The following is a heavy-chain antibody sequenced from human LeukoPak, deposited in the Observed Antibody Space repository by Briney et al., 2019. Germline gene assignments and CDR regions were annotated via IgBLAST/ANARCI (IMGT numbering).Heavy chain of an antibody. D-gene: IGHD3-22*01. CDR3: ARECIDGYYESSGYDL. CDR1: GFTLSSYC. Sequence: AESLTLSCAVSGFTLSSYCMSWVRQPPGKGLEWVANINYDGSRKQDVDAASGRFTISRDNAKNSLYLDMNSLRAEDTGVYYCARECIDGYYESSGYDLWGQGTLVTVSS. J-gene: IGHJ4*02. V-gene: IGHV3-7*01. CDR2: INYDGSRK.